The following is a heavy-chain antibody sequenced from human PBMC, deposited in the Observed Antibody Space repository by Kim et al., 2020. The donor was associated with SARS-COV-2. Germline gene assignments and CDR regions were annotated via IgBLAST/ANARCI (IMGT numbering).Heavy chain of an antibody. CDR1: GFTFDDYA. J-gene: IGHJ6*02. Sequence: GGSLRLSCAASGFTFDDYAMHWVRQAPGKGLEWVSGISWNSGSIGYADSVKGRFTISRDNAKNSLYLQMNSLRAEDTALYYCAKADTADYYGMDVWDQGTTVTVSS. CDR3: AKADTADYYGMDV. CDR2: ISWNSGSI. V-gene: IGHV3-9*01. D-gene: IGHD5-18*01.